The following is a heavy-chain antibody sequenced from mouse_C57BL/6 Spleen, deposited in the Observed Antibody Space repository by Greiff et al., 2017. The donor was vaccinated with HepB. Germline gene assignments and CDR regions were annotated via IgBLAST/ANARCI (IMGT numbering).Heavy chain of an antibody. V-gene: IGHV1-76*01. CDR2: LYPGSGNT. CDR3: ARLYYSNSHYYAMDY. D-gene: IGHD2-5*01. Sequence: QVQLQQSGAELVRPGASVKLSCKASGYTFTDYYINWVKQRPGQGLEWIARLYPGSGNTYYNEKFKGKATLTAEKSSSTAYMQLSSLTSEDSAVYFCARLYYSNSHYYAMDYWGQGTSVTVSS. CDR1: GYTFTDYY. J-gene: IGHJ4*01.